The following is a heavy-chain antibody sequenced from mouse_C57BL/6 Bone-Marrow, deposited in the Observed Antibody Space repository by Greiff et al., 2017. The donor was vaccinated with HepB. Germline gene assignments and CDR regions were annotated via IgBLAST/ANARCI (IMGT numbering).Heavy chain of an antibody. CDR2: INPNNGGT. J-gene: IGHJ4*01. V-gene: IGHV1-26*01. Sequence: VQLQQSGPELVKPGASVKISCKASGYTFTDYYMNWVKQSHGKSLEWIGDINPNNGGTSYNQKFKGKATLTVDKSSSTAYMELRSLTSEDSAVYYCARGVPYAMDYWGQGTSVTVSS. CDR3: ARGVPYAMDY. CDR1: GYTFTDYY.